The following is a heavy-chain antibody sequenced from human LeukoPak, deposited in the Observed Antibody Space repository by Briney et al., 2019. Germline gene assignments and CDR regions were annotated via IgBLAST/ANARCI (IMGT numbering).Heavy chain of an antibody. CDR3: AKLGGHPLHNYYVGV. CDR1: GFTFSSYA. J-gene: IGHJ6*03. D-gene: IGHD3-16*01. CDR2: ILDSGYST. Sequence: GGSLRLSYAASGFTFSSYAMSWVRQAPGKGLEWVSGILDSGYSTYYANSVKGRFTISRDNSNNTLYLQMNSLRAEDTAVYYCAKLGGHPLHNYYVGVWGKGTTVAVSS. V-gene: IGHV3-23*01.